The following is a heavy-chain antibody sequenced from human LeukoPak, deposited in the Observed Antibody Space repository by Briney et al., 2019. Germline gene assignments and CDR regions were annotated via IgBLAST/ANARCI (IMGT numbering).Heavy chain of an antibody. CDR3: TRGAGWLIDY. CDR1: DDSISDYY. Sequence: SETLSLTCTVSDDSISDYYRGWIRQPPGKGLEWIGYFHNSGTSTYNPSLKSRVTISADASKNQFSLKLNSLTTADTAVYYCTRGAGWLIDYWGQGTLVTVSS. J-gene: IGHJ4*02. V-gene: IGHV4-59*01. D-gene: IGHD3-16*01. CDR2: FHNSGTS.